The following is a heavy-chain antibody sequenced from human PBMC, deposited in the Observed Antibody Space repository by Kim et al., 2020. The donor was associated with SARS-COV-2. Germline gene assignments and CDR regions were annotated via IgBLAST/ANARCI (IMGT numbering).Heavy chain of an antibody. V-gene: IGHV3-13*01. J-gene: IGHJ6*02. CDR2: IGPAGDT. Sequence: GGSLRLSCAASGFTFSNCDMHWVRQATGKGLEWVSGIGPAGDTSYPDSVKGRFTISRENAKNSLYLQMNSLRAGDTAVFYCSRATARGVNWHHGMDDWGQGTTIAVSS. CDR1: GFTFSNCD. D-gene: IGHD1-1*01. CDR3: SRATARGVNWHHGMDD.